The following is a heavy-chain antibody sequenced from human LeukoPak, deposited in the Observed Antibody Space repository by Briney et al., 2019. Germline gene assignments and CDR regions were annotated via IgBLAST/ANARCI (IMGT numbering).Heavy chain of an antibody. CDR1: GFTFTNHG. CDR3: AKDRMDPVNY. V-gene: IGHV3-23*01. Sequence: GGSLRLSCAASGFTFTNHGMSWVRQALGKGLEWVSAITGSGDRTYYADSVKGRFTISRDNSKNTLYLQTNSLRAEDTALYYCAKDRMDPVNYWGQGTLVTVSS. CDR2: ITGSGDRT. D-gene: IGHD2-2*03. J-gene: IGHJ4*02.